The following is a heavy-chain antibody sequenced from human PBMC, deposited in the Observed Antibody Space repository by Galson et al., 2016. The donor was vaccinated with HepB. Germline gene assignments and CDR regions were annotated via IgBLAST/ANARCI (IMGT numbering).Heavy chain of an antibody. V-gene: IGHV4-59*01. J-gene: IGHJ4*02. D-gene: IGHD6-25*01. CDR3: ARDKGEAAAGRGNFDY. CDR2: IYDTGST. CDR1: GASISSYY. Sequence: SETLSLTCVVSGASISSYYWSWIRQPPGKGLEWIGYIYDTGSTIYNPSLKSRVTISIDTSKNQFSLNLTSVTAADTAVYYCARDKGEAAAGRGNFDYWGQGTLVTVSS.